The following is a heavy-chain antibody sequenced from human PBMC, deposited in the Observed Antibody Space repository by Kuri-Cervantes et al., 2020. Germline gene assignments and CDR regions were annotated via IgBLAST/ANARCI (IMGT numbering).Heavy chain of an antibody. CDR3: ARRDLHDAFDI. CDR1: GFTFTSSA. J-gene: IGHJ3*02. Sequence: SVKVSCKASGFTFTSSAVQWVRQARGQRLEWTGWIVVGSGNTNYAQKFQERVTITRDMSTSTAYMELSSLRSEDTAVYYCARRDLHDAFDIWGQGTMVTVSS. V-gene: IGHV1-58*01. CDR2: IVVGSGNT.